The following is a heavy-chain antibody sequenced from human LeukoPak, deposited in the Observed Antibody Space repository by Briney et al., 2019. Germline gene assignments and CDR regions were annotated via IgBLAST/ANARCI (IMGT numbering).Heavy chain of an antibody. CDR1: GFTFSSYY. CDR2: ISSDGSNT. CDR3: IRVPY. V-gene: IGHV3-74*01. J-gene: IGHJ4*02. Sequence: PGGSLRLSCAVSGFTFSSYYMHWVRQTPGKGLVWVSRISSDGSNTNYADSVKGRFTISRDNAKDTLYLQMNSLRAEDTAVYYCIRVPYWSQGALVTVSS.